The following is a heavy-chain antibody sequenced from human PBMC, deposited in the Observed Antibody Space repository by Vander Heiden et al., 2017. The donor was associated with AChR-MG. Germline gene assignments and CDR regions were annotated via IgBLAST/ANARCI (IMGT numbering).Heavy chain of an antibody. J-gene: IGHJ4*02. CDR1: GGPFSSYY. Sequence: QVQLQESGPGLVKPSETLSLTCSVSGGPFSSYYWSWIRQPPGKGLEWIGYIYYSGSTNYNPSLKSRVTISVDTSKNQFSLKLSSVTAADTAVYYCASRGLRGEYYFDYWGQGTLVTVSS. D-gene: IGHD3-10*01. V-gene: IGHV4-59*01. CDR3: ASRGLRGEYYFDY. CDR2: IYYSGST.